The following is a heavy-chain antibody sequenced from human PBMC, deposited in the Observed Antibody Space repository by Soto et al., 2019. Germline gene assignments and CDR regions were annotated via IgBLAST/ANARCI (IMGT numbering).Heavy chain of an antibody. J-gene: IGHJ5*02. D-gene: IGHD3-10*01. CDR1: GFTFSSYA. CDR3: ATDHYYGSGVNWFDP. CDR2: ISGSGGST. Sequence: VGSLRLSCAASGFTFSSYAMSWVRQAPGKGLEWVSAISGSGGSTYYADSVKGRFTISRDNSKNTLYLQMNSLRAEDTAVYYCATDHYYGSGVNWFDPWGQGTLVTGSS. V-gene: IGHV3-23*01.